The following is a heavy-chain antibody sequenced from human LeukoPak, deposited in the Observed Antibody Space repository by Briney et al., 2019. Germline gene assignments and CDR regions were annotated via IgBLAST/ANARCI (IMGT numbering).Heavy chain of an antibody. J-gene: IGHJ6*02. CDR1: GGSISSYY. D-gene: IGHD2/OR15-2a*01. V-gene: IGHV4-59*08. CDR3: ARLRFTFQYYYGMDV. Sequence: SETLSLTCTVSGGSISSYYWSWIRQPPGKGLEWIGYIYYSGSTNYSPSLKSRVTISVDTSKNQFSLKLSSVTAADTAVYYCARLRFTFQYYYGMDVWGQGTTVTVSS. CDR2: IYYSGST.